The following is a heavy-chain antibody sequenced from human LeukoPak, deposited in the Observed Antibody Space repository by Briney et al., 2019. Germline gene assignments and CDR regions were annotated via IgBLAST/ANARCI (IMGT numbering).Heavy chain of an antibody. D-gene: IGHD3-10*01. CDR1: GYSISSGYY. CDR3: ARAPTYGSGSSFDY. J-gene: IGHJ4*02. CDR2: ISSSDRTI. Sequence: LSLTCTVSGYSISSGYYWGWIRQAPGKGLEWVSYISSSDRTIYNAESVKGRFTISRDNAKNSLYLQMNSLRAEDTAVYYCARAPTYGSGSSFDYWGQGTLVTVSS. V-gene: IGHV3-11*01.